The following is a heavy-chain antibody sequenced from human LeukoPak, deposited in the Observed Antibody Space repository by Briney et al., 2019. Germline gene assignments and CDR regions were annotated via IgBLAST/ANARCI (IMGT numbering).Heavy chain of an antibody. Sequence: GGSLRLSCAASGFTFSSYAMHWVRQAPGKGLEWVAVISYDGSNKYYADSVKGRFTISRDNAKNSLYLQMNSLRAEDTTVYYCARSHDYYDSSGYYVDYWGQGTLVTVSS. V-gene: IGHV3-30-3*01. CDR2: ISYDGSNK. CDR3: ARSHDYYDSSGYYVDY. D-gene: IGHD3-22*01. J-gene: IGHJ4*02. CDR1: GFTFSSYA.